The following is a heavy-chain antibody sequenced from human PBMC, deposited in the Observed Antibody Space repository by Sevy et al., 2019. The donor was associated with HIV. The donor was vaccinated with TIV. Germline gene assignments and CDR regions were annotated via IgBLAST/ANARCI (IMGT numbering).Heavy chain of an antibody. CDR2: IKQDGSEK. J-gene: IGHJ4*02. Sequence: GGSLRLSCAASGFTFSSYWMSCVRQAPGTGLEGVANIKQDGSEKYNVDSVKGRFTISRDNAKNSQDLQMNGLRAEDTAVYYCARAGRIAVAGIDYWGQGTLVTVSS. D-gene: IGHD6-19*01. CDR3: ARAGRIAVAGIDY. CDR1: GFTFSSYW. V-gene: IGHV3-7*03.